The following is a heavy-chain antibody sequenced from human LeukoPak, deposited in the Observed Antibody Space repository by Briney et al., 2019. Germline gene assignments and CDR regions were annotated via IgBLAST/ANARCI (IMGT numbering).Heavy chain of an antibody. V-gene: IGHV1-69*13. CDR1: GGTFSSYA. Sequence: SVKVSCKASGGTFSSYAISWVRQAPGQGLEWMGGIIPIFDTAKYPQKFQGRVTITADESTSTAYMELSSLRSENTAVYYCARSIVVVAATGYFDYWGQGTLVTVSS. CDR2: IIPIFDTA. CDR3: ARSIVVVAATGYFDY. J-gene: IGHJ4*02. D-gene: IGHD2-15*01.